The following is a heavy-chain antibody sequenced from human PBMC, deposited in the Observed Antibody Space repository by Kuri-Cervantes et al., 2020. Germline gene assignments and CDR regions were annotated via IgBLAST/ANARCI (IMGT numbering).Heavy chain of an antibody. Sequence: GGSLRLSCAASGFTFSRYSMNWVRQAPGKGLEWVSSISSSSSTIYYADSVKGRFTIPRDNAKNSLYLQMNSLRAEDTAVYYCARDRIAARLYYYYMDVWGKGTTVTVSS. CDR1: GFTFSRYS. V-gene: IGHV3-48*04. J-gene: IGHJ6*03. CDR2: ISSSSSTI. D-gene: IGHD6-6*01. CDR3: ARDRIAARLYYYYMDV.